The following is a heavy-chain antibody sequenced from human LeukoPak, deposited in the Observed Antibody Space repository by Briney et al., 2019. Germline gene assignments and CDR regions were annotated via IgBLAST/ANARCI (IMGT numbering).Heavy chain of an antibody. CDR3: ARLTYYDPTHYFDY. V-gene: IGHV5-51*03. D-gene: IGHD3-22*01. CDR1: GYSSPRDW. Sequence: GESLKISCQCSGYSSPRDWIAWVRQPPGKGLEWMGIIHPGDSNIVYSPFLQVQVTISADRSISTTYLQWDSLKASDTAMYYCARLTYYDPTHYFDYWGQGTLVSVSS. J-gene: IGHJ4*02. CDR2: IHPGDSNI.